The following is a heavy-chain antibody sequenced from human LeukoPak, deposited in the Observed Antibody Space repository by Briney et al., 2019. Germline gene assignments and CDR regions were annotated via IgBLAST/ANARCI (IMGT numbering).Heavy chain of an antibody. D-gene: IGHD2-21*02. CDR3: ARVVTAHKGFDAFDI. CDR1: GYTFTSYD. Sequence: EASVKVSCKASGYTFTSYDIKWVRQATGQGLEWMGWMNPNSGNTGYAQKFQGRVTMTRNTSISTAYMELSSLRSEDTAVYYCARVVTAHKGFDAFDIWGQGTMVTVSS. J-gene: IGHJ3*02. V-gene: IGHV1-8*01. CDR2: MNPNSGNT.